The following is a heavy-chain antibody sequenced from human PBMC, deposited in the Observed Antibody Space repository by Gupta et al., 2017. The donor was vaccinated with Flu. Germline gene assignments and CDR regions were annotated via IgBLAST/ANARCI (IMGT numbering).Heavy chain of an antibody. J-gene: IGHJ6*02. CDR2: IRGNGGST. Sequence: EVQLLESGGGSVQPGGSLRLSCAASGFTFSPYAMSWVRQAPGKGLEWVSGIRGNGGSTSYADSVKGRFTISRDNSKNSLYLQMNSLRAEDTALYFCAKSLYGGLDVWGQGTTVTVSS. CDR1: GFTFSPYA. D-gene: IGHD2-8*01. V-gene: IGHV3-23*01. CDR3: AKSLYGGLDV.